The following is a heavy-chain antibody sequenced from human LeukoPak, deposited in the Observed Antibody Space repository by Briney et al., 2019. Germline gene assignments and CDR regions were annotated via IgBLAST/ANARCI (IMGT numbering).Heavy chain of an antibody. CDR2: IRYGGSNK. Sequence: GGSLRLSCAASGFTVSSNYMSWVRQAPGKGLEWVASIRYGGSNKYYAASVKGRFTISIDNSKNTLYLQMNSLRAEDTAVYYCARTKYYYDNWFDAWGQGTLVTVSS. CDR3: ARTKYYYDNWFDA. D-gene: IGHD3-22*01. V-gene: IGHV3-30*02. J-gene: IGHJ5*02. CDR1: GFTVSSNY.